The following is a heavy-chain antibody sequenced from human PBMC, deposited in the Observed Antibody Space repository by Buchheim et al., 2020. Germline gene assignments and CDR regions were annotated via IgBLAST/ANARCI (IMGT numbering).Heavy chain of an antibody. Sequence: EVQLVESGGGLVQPGGSLRLSCAASGFTFSSYSMNWVRQAPGKGLEWVSSISSSSSTIYYADSVKGRFTISRDNAQNSLYLQMNSLRAEDTAVYYCAREKSSGWPEISFDPWGQGTL. CDR2: ISSSSSTI. J-gene: IGHJ5*02. D-gene: IGHD6-19*01. CDR3: AREKSSGWPEISFDP. CDR1: GFTFSSYS. V-gene: IGHV3-48*01.